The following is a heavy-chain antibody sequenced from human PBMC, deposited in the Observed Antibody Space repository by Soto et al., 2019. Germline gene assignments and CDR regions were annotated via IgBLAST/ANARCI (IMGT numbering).Heavy chain of an antibody. CDR3: ARENSVQAWLHHFDH. Sequence: GGSLRLSCVASGFSFSSFAMNWVRQAPGRGLEWVSYISDDGASIYYADSLKGRFTISRDNAKNSLSLQMNNLRAEDTAVYYCARENSVQAWLHHFDHWGLGTLVTVSS. CDR2: ISDDGASI. CDR1: GFSFSSFA. V-gene: IGHV3-48*03. D-gene: IGHD5-18*01. J-gene: IGHJ4*02.